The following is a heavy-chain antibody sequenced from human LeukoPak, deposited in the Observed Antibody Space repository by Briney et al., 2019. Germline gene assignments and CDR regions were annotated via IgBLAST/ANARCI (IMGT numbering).Heavy chain of an antibody. CDR2: IYSGGST. CDR3: AREGTWSYYYDY. V-gene: IGHV3-66*01. D-gene: IGHD1-26*01. J-gene: IGHJ4*02. CDR1: GFTFSGYW. Sequence: PGGSLRLSCAASGFTFSGYWMHWVRQVPGKGLVWVSVIYSGGSTYYADSVKGRFTISRDNSKNTLYLQMNSLRAEDTAVYYCAREGTWSYYYDYWGRGTLVTVSS.